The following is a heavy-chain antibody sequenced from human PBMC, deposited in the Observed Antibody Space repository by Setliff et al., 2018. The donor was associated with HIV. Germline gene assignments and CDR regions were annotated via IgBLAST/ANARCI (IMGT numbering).Heavy chain of an antibody. CDR3: ARDSNDYSYYGLFDS. CDR1: GGSISSGSYSGSYY. CDR2: IYTSGST. V-gene: IGHV4-61*09. Sequence: TLSLTCTVSGGSISSGSYSGSYYWSGIRQPAGKGLEWIGHIYTSGSTNYNPSLKSRVTISVDTSKNQFSLKLSSVTAADTAVYYCARDSNDYSYYGLFDSWGQGTLVTGSS. J-gene: IGHJ4*02. D-gene: IGHD4-4*01.